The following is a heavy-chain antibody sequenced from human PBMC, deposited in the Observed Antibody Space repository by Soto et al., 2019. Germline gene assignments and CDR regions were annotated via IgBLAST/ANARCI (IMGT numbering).Heavy chain of an antibody. CDR2: ISAYNGNT. V-gene: IGHV1-18*01. CDR1: GYTFTSYG. Sequence: ASVKVSCEASGYTFTSYGSSWVRHAPGQGLEWMGWISAYNGNTNYAQKLQGRVTMTTDTSTSTAYMELRSLRSDDTAVYYCARGEWVGATLDAFDIWGQGTMVTVSS. J-gene: IGHJ3*02. CDR3: ARGEWVGATLDAFDI. D-gene: IGHD1-26*01.